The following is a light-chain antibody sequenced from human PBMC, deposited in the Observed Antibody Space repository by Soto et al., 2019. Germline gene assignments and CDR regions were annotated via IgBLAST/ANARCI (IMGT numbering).Light chain of an antibody. CDR1: QGISSY. J-gene: IGKJ4*01. CDR3: KQLNSDPLT. CDR2: AAS. V-gene: IGKV1-9*01. Sequence: DIQLTQSPSFLSASVGDRVTITCRASQGISSYLAWYQQKPGKAPKLLIYAASTLQSGVPSRFSGSGSGTEFTLTISSLQPEDFATYYCKQLNSDPLTFGGGTKVEIK.